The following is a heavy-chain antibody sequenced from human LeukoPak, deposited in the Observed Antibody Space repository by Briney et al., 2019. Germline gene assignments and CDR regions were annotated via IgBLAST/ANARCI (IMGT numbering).Heavy chain of an antibody. CDR1: GFTFSSYW. J-gene: IGHJ4*02. CDR3: ARELRTFDS. V-gene: IGHV3-7*01. D-gene: IGHD3-16*01. Sequence: GGSLRLSCAASGFTFSSYWMTRVRQAPGKGLEWVANIKHNGDELNYVDSVEDRFTISRDNAKNSLYLHMTSLRAEDTAVYYCARELRTFDSWGQGTLVTVSS. CDR2: IKHNGDEL.